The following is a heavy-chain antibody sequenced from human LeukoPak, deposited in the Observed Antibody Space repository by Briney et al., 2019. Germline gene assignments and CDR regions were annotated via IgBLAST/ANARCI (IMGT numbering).Heavy chain of an antibody. CDR1: GFTFSSYA. CDR2: ISSSSSHI. J-gene: IGHJ4*02. V-gene: IGHV3-21*01. D-gene: IGHD2-21*02. Sequence: GGSLRLSCAASGFTFSSYAMNWVRQAPGKGLEWVSSISSSSSHIYYADSVRGRFTISRDNAKNSLFLQMNSLRAEDTAVYYCARACGGDCYLNDYWGQGTLVTVSS. CDR3: ARACGGDCYLNDY.